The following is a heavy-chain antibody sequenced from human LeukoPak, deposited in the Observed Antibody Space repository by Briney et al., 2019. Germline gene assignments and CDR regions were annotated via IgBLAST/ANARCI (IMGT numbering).Heavy chain of an antibody. V-gene: IGHV1-2*02. J-gene: IGHJ4*02. CDR3: ARGSGSGWSKNPWVYFDY. CDR2: INPNSGGT. Sequence: ASVKVSCKASGYTFTGYYMHWVRQAPGQGLERMGWINPNSGGTNYAQKFQGTVTMTRDTSTSTVYMELSSLRSEDTAVYYCARGSGSGWSKNPWVYFDYWGQGTLVTVSS. D-gene: IGHD6-19*01. CDR1: GYTFTGYY.